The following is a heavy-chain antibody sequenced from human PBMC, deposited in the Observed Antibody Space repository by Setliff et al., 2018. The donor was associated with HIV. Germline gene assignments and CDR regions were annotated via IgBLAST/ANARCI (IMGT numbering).Heavy chain of an antibody. CDR2: IKEDGSEK. CDR3: ARSSLGTATHFDS. V-gene: IGHV3-7*03. J-gene: IGHJ4*02. CDR1: GFTFESYW. Sequence: PGGSLRLSCVASGFTFESYWLSWVRQAPGKGLEWVANIKEDGSEKYYVDSVKGRFTISRDNTMNSLYLQMNSLRAEDTAVYYCARSSLGTATHFDSWGQGTLVTVSS. D-gene: IGHD2-15*01.